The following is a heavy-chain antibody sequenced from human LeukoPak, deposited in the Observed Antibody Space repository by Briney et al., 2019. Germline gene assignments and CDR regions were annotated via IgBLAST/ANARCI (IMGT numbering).Heavy chain of an antibody. CDR1: GGSISSSSYY. CDR3: ARARGYCSSTSYSYAFDI. V-gene: IGHV4-39*01. Sequence: SETLSLTCTVSGGSISSSSYYWGWIRQPPGKGLEWIGSIYYSGSTYYNPSLESRVTISVDTSKNQFSLKLSSVTAADTAVYYCARARGYCSSTSYSYAFDIWGQGTMVTVSS. D-gene: IGHD2-2*01. CDR2: IYYSGST. J-gene: IGHJ3*02.